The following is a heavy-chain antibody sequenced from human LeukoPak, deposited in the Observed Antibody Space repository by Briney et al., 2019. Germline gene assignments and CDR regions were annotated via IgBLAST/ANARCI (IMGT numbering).Heavy chain of an antibody. D-gene: IGHD3-10*01. J-gene: IGHJ4*02. CDR2: ISGSGGST. V-gene: IGHV3-23*01. CDR1: GFTFSTYV. Sequence: GGSLRLSCAASGFTFSTYVMSWVRQAPGKGLEWVSAISGSGGSTYYADSVKGRFTISRDNAKNTLYLQMNSLRAEDTAVYYCARLSMVRGVISDYWGQGTLVTVSS. CDR3: ARLSMVRGVISDY.